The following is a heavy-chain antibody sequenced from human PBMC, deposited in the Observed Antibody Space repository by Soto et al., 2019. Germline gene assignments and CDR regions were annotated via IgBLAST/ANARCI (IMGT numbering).Heavy chain of an antibody. V-gene: IGHV1-69*12. CDR3: ARGDATKIVVTTYYGMDV. Sequence: QVQLVKWGAEVKKPGSSVKVSCKASGGSLSNYGISWVRQAPGQGLEWMGGIIPVFGTANYAQKFQGRVTITADESTSIVYMDVTSLRSEDTAVYYCARGDATKIVVTTYYGMDVWGQGTTVTVSS. CDR2: IIPVFGTA. CDR1: GGSLSNYG. J-gene: IGHJ6*02. D-gene: IGHD4-17*01.